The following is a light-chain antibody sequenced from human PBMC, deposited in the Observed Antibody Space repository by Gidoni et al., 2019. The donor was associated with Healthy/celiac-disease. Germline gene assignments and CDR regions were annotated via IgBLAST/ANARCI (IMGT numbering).Light chain of an antibody. CDR2: LGS. J-gene: IGKJ1*01. V-gene: IGKV2-28*01. CDR1: QSLLHSNGYNY. CDR3: MQALQTPT. Sequence: DIVMTQSTLSLPVTPGEPASISCRSSQSLLHSNGYNYLDWYLQKPGQSPQLLIYLGSNRASGVPDRCSGSGSGTDFTLKISRVEAEDVGVYYCMQALQTPTFGQXTKVEIK.